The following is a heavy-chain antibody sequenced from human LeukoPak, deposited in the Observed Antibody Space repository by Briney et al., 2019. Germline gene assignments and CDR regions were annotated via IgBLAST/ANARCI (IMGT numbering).Heavy chain of an antibody. CDR3: AKHSYYYDSSGYSSYFDY. Sequence: PGGSLRLSCAASGFSFSIYAMSWVRQAPGKGLEWVSSISGSSGNTYYADSVKGRSTISRDNSKNTLYLQMNSLRAEDTAVYYCAKHSYYYDSSGYSSYFDYWGQGTLDTVSS. V-gene: IGHV3-23*01. CDR1: GFSFSIYA. J-gene: IGHJ4*02. CDR2: ISGSSGNT. D-gene: IGHD3-22*01.